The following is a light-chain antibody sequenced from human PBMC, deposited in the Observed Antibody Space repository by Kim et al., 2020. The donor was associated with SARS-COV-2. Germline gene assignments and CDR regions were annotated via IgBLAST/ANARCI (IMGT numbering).Light chain of an antibody. J-gene: IGLJ3*02. CDR1: GSNFPGGNV. CDR3: ASWDDSLNGVV. Sequence: GGTISGSGTGSNFPGGNVPNWYQHHPGVAPKNPIYANDQRPAGVPDRFSASKSGSSASLAITGLQTEDEATYYCASWDDSLNGVVFGGGTQLTVL. V-gene: IGLV1-44*01. CDR2: AND.